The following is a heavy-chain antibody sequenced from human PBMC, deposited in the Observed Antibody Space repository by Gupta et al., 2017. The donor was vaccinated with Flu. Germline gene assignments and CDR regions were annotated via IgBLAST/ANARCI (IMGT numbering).Heavy chain of an antibody. J-gene: IGHJ5*02. CDR2: INHSGST. D-gene: IGHD4-17*01. CDR1: SVSVYY. V-gene: IGHV4-34*01. Sequence: SVSVYYWSWIRQPPGKGLEWIGEINHSGSTNYNPSLKSRVTISVDTSKNQFSLKLSSVTAADTAVYYCARGYGDYDNWFDPWGQGTLVTVSS. CDR3: ARGYGDYDNWFDP.